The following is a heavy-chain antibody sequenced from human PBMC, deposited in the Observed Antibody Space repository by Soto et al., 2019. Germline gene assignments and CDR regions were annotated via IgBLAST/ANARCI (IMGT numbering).Heavy chain of an antibody. J-gene: IGHJ4*02. D-gene: IGHD2-15*01. V-gene: IGHV3-15*01. CDR2: IKSKTDGGTT. CDR3: TTDMGHGGRDY. CDR1: GFTFSNAW. Sequence: EVQLVESGGGLVKPGGSLRLSCAASGFTFSNAWMSWVRQAPGKGLEWVGRIKSKTDGGTTDYAAPVKGRFTIARDDSRNTLYVQMNSLKTEDAAVYYCTTDMGHGGRDYWGQGTLVTVSS.